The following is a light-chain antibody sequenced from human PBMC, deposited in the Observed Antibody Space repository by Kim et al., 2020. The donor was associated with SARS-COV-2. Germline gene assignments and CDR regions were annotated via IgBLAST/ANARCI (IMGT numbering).Light chain of an antibody. CDR3: NSRDSNDNVV. Sequence: SSELTQDPAVSVALGQTVRITCQGDSLRRYYATWYQQKPGQAPILFIYGKNNRPSGIPDRFSGSSSGNTASLTITGTQAGDEADYYCNSRDSNDNVVFGGGTRLTVL. CDR1: SLRRYY. V-gene: IGLV3-19*01. J-gene: IGLJ2*01. CDR2: GKN.